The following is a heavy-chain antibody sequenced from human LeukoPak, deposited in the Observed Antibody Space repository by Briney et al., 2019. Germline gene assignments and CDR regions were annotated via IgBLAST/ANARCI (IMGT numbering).Heavy chain of an antibody. J-gene: IGHJ4*02. CDR1: AFTFNNFA. CDR3: ARRDSSRSFDY. D-gene: IGHD6-6*01. V-gene: IGHV3-23*01. CDR2: ISAGGGTT. Sequence: GGSLRLSCAASAFTFNNFAMSWVRQAPGKGLEWVSGISAGGGTTIYVDSVKGRFTISRDNSKNTLYLQMNSLRAEDTAVYYCARRDSSRSFDYWGQGTLVTVSS.